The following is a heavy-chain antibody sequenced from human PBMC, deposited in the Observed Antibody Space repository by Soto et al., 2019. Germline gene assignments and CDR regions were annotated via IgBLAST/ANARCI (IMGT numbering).Heavy chain of an antibody. V-gene: IGHV1-18*01. CDR1: GYTFTSYG. J-gene: IGHJ4*02. CDR2: ISAYNGNT. D-gene: IGHD3-22*01. Sequence: ASVKVSCKASGYTFTSYGISWVRQAPGQGLEWMGWISAYNGNTNYAQKLQGRVTMTTDTSTSTAYMELRSLRSDDTAVYYCARDGYYYDSSGTPDRGYFDYWGQGTLVPVSS. CDR3: ARDGYYYDSSGTPDRGYFDY.